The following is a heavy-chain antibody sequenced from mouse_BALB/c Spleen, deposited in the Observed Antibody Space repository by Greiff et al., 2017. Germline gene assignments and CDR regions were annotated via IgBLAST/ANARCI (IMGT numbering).Heavy chain of an antibody. V-gene: IGHV14-3*02. D-gene: IGHD2-10*02. CDR1: GFNIKDTY. CDR3: ARSYGPYWYFDV. Sequence: EVKLVESGAELVKPGASVKLSCTASGFNIKDTYMHWVKQRPEQGLEWIGRIDPANGNTKYDPKFQGKATITADTSSNTAYLQLSSLTSEDTAVYYCARSYGPYWYFDVWGAGTTVTVSS. J-gene: IGHJ1*01. CDR2: IDPANGNT.